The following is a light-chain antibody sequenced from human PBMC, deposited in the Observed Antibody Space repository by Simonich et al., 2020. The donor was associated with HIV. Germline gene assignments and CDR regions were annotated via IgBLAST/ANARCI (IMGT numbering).Light chain of an antibody. V-gene: IGKV1-9*01. Sequence: DIQLTQSPSFLSASVGDRVTITCRASQDISSYLAWYQQKPGDAPKLLIYAASTLQSGVPSRFSGSGSGTEFTLTISSLQPEDVATYYCQQHDNLYTFGQGTKLEIK. CDR1: QDISSY. CDR2: AAS. J-gene: IGKJ2*01. CDR3: QQHDNLYT.